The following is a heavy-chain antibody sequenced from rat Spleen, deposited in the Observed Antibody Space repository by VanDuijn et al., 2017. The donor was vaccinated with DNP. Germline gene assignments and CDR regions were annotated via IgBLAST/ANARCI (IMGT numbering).Heavy chain of an antibody. J-gene: IGHJ2*01. CDR2: INSAGNT. Sequence: EVQLQESGPGLVKPSQSLSLTCSVTGYSITSSYRWTWIRKFPGHKLEWMGYINSAGNTHYNPSLKSRISITRDTSKNQFFLQVNSVTTEDTATYYCARMHYGCDNWGQGVMVTVSS. CDR3: ARMHYGCDN. V-gene: IGHV3-3*01. CDR1: GYSITSSYR. D-gene: IGHD1-11*01.